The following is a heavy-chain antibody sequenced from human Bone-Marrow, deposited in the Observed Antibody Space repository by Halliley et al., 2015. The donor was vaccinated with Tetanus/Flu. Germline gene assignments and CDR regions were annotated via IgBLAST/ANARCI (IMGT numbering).Heavy chain of an antibody. CDR2: ISVYNGDT. D-gene: IGHD5-12*01. Sequence: QLVQSGAEVKKPGASVEVSCKASGYTFTTYAISWVRQAPGQGLEWMGWISVYNGDTDYAQKLQGRLTMTTDTATSTAYMELRSLRSDDTAVYYCARGEMAIVTFFDLWGQGSLVTVSS. J-gene: IGHJ4*02. V-gene: IGHV1-18*04. CDR3: ARGEMAIVTFFDL. CDR1: GYTFTTYA.